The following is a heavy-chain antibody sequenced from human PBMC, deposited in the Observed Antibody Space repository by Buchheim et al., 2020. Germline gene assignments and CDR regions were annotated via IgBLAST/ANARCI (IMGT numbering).Heavy chain of an antibody. J-gene: IGHJ4*02. CDR2: INHSGST. Sequence: QVQLQQWGAGLLKPSETLSLTCAVYGGSFSGYYWSWIRQPPGKGLEWIGEINHSGSTNYNPSLKSRVTISVDTSKNQFSLQLSSVTAADTAVYYCARGRRRGNIVVVPAAMGGNYFDYWGQGTL. CDR3: ARGRRRGNIVVVPAAMGGNYFDY. V-gene: IGHV4-34*01. CDR1: GGSFSGYY. D-gene: IGHD2-2*01.